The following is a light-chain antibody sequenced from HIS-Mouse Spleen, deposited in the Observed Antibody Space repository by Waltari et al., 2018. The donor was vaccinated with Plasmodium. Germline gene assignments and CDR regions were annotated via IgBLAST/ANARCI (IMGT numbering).Light chain of an antibody. J-gene: IGKJ4*01. V-gene: IGKV3-11*01. CDR2: DAS. Sequence: EIVLTQSPATLSLSPGERATLSCRASQSVNSSLAWYQQKPGQAPRLLIYDASNRATVIPARFSGSGSGTDFTLTISSLEPEDFAVYYCQQRSNWPSLTFGGGTKVEIK. CDR3: QQRSNWPSLT. CDR1: QSVNSS.